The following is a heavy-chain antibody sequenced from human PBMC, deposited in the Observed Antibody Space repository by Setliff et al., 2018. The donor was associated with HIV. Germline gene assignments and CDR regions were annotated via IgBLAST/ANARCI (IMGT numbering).Heavy chain of an antibody. V-gene: IGHV1-8*03. CDR3: AIGSSNWPHRPNNYYFDY. Sequence: ASVKVSCKASGYTFISYDINWVRQATGQGLEWMGWMNPNIGKTAYAQKFQGRVTITRDTSASAAYMELSSLRSEDTGVYYCAIGSSNWPHRPNNYYFDYWGQGTPVTVSS. CDR1: GYTFISYD. J-gene: IGHJ4*02. D-gene: IGHD6-13*01. CDR2: MNPNIGKT.